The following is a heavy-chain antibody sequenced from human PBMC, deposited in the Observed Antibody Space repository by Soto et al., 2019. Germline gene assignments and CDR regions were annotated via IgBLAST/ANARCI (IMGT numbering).Heavy chain of an antibody. J-gene: IGHJ4*02. CDR3: ARGLRGVVPAAIN. Sequence: SETLSLTCAFSGGSIISSNWWSWVRQPPGKGLEWIGEIYHSGSTNYNPSLKSRVTISVDKSKNQFSLKLSSVTAADTAVYYCARGLRGVVPAAINWGQGTLVTVSS. D-gene: IGHD2-2*01. V-gene: IGHV4-4*02. CDR2: IYHSGST. CDR1: GGSIISSNW.